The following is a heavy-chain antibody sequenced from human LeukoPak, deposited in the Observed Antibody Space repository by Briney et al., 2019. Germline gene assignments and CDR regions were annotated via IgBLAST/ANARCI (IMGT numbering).Heavy chain of an antibody. CDR2: IRYDGTNE. CDR3: AKVKWELPGRGAFDI. J-gene: IGHJ3*02. CDR1: GFTFSDYG. D-gene: IGHD1-26*01. V-gene: IGHV3-30*02. Sequence: PGGSLRLSCVTSGFTFSDYGMHWVRQAPGKGLEWVSFIRYDGTNENYIDSAKGRFTISRDNSKNTLYLQMNSLRAEDTAVYYCAKVKWELPGRGAFDIWGQGTMVTVSS.